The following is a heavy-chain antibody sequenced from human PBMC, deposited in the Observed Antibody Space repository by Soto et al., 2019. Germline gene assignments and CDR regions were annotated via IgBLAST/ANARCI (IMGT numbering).Heavy chain of an antibody. J-gene: IGHJ4*02. V-gene: IGHV3-23*01. CDR2: ISGSGGST. CDR1: GFTFSSYA. D-gene: IGHD6-6*01. CDR3: AKDPSLESSSSCFDY. Sequence: GGSLRLSCAASGFTFSSYAMSWVRQAPGKGLEWVSAISGSGGSTYYADSVKGRFTISRDNSKNTLYLQMNSLRAEDTAVYYCAKDPSLESSSSCFDYWGQGTLVTVSS.